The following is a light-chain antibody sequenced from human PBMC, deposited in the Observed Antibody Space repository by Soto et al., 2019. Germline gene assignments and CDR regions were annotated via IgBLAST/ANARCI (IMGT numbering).Light chain of an antibody. CDR2: DAS. V-gene: IGKV3-11*01. CDR3: QQRSDWPST. CDR1: QSVSRY. J-gene: IGKJ4*01. Sequence: DIVLTQSPATLSLSPGERATLSCRASQSVSRYLAWYQQKPGQAPRLLIYDASNRATGIPARFSGSGSGTDFTLTISSLEPEDFAVYYCQQRSDWPSTFGGGTKVKI.